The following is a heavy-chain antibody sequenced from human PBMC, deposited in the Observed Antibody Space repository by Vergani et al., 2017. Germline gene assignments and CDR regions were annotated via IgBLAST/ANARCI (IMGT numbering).Heavy chain of an antibody. D-gene: IGHD5-18*01. J-gene: IGHJ5*02. CDR2: IKYGGSKK. CDR3: ARSPNGYTYGGYISQFDP. V-gene: IGHV3-33*05. CDR1: GVTFNSYG. Sequence: QVQLVESGGSVVQPGGSLRLSCAASGVTFNSYGMHWVRQAPGKGLEWGANIKYGGSKKNYVDSVKGRFTISRDNAKNSLYLQMNNLRVEDTAVYFCARSPNGYTYGGYISQFDPGDQGTLVTVSS.